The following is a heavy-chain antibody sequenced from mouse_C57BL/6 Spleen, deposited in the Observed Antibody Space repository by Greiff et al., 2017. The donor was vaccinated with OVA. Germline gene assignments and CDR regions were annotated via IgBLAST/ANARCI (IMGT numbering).Heavy chain of an antibody. CDR1: GYSITSDY. J-gene: IGHJ1*03. D-gene: IGHD1-1*01. V-gene: IGHV3-8*01. Sequence: EVMLVESGPGLAKPSQTLSLTCSVTGYSITSDYWNWIRKSPGNKLEYMGYISYSGSTYYNPSPKSRISITRNTSKNQYYLQLNSETTEDTATYSCTSYPHSCGSSWGYFEVWGTGTTVTVA. CDR2: ISYSGST. CDR3: TSYPHSCGSSWGYFEV.